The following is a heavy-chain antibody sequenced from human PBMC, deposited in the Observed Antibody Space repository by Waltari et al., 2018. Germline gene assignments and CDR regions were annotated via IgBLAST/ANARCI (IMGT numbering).Heavy chain of an antibody. CDR3: ARLSSAHYYYYGRDV. V-gene: IGHV4-34*01. CDR1: GGSFSGYY. J-gene: IGHJ6*02. Sequence: QVQLQQWGAGLLKPSETLSLTCAVYGGSFSGYYWSWIRQPPGKGLEWIGEINHSGSSNYNPSLKSRVTISVDTSKNQFSLKLSSVTAADTAVYYCARLSSAHYYYYGRDVWGQGTTVTVSS. D-gene: IGHD6-6*01. CDR2: INHSGSS.